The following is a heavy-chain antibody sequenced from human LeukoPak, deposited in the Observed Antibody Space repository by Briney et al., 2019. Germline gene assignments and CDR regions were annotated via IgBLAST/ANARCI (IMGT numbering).Heavy chain of an antibody. CDR2: IVPIFGTA. V-gene: IGHV1-69*01. D-gene: IGHD3-10*01. CDR1: GGTFSSYA. J-gene: IGHJ6*02. CDR3: ARGKTYYYGSGSYYNPPDYYYGMDV. Sequence: SVKVSCKASGGTFSSYAISWVRQAPGQGLEWMGGIVPIFGTANYAQKFQGRVTITADESTSTAYMELSSLRSEDTAVYYCARGKTYYYGSGSYYNPPDYYYGMDVWGQGTTVTVSS.